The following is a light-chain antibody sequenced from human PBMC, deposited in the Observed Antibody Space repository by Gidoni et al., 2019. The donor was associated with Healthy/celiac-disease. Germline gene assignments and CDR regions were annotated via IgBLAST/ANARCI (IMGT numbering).Light chain of an antibody. J-gene: IGKJ4*01. CDR1: QSVSSN. CDR2: GAS. CDR3: QQYNNWPPKR. Sequence: EIVMTQSPATLSVSPGDRATLSCRASQSVSSNLAWYQQKPGQAPRLLIYGASTRATGIPARFSGSGSGTEFTLTISSLQSEDFAVYYCQQYNNWPPKRFGGXTKVEIK. V-gene: IGKV3-15*01.